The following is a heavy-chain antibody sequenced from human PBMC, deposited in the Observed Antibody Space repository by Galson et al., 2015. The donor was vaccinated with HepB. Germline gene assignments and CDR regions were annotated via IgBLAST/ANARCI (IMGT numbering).Heavy chain of an antibody. CDR3: ARILDSSGQHPDYFDY. J-gene: IGHJ4*02. D-gene: IGHD6-19*01. CDR1: GFSLSTSGMC. Sequence: PALVKPTQTLTLACTFSGFSLSTSGMCVSWIRQPPGKALEWLARIDWDDDKYYSTSLKTRLTISKDTSKNQVVLTMTNMDPVDTATYYCARILDSSGQHPDYFDYWGQGTLVTVSS. V-gene: IGHV2-70*11. CDR2: IDWDDDK.